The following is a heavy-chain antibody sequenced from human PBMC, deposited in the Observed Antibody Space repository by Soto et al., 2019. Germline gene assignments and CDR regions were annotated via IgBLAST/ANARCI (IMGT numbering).Heavy chain of an antibody. D-gene: IGHD5-18*01. CDR1: GFTFSNYG. CDR3: ARDWDTAGAFDI. CDR2: IWYDGSNK. V-gene: IGHV3-33*01. J-gene: IGHJ3*02. Sequence: QVQLVESGGGVVQPGRSLRLSCAASGFTFSNYGMHWVRQAPGQGLEWVAVIWYDGSNKYYADSVKGRFTISRDNSKNTLYLQMNSLRAEDTAVYYCARDWDTAGAFDIWGQGTMVTVSS.